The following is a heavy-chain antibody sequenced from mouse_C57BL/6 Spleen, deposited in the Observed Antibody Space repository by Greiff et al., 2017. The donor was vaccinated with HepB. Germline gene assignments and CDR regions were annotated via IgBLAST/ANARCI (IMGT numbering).Heavy chain of an antibody. V-gene: IGHV1-55*01. CDR1: GYTFTSYW. J-gene: IGHJ4*01. CDR3: ARLGYYGSSLYYYAMDY. Sequence: QVHVKQPGAELVKPGASVKMSCKASGYTFTSYWITWVKQRPGQGLEWIGDIYPGSGSTNYNEKFKSKATLTVDTSSSTAYMQLSSLTSEDSAVYYCARLGYYGSSLYYYAMDYWGQGTSVTVSS. CDR2: IYPGSGST. D-gene: IGHD1-1*01.